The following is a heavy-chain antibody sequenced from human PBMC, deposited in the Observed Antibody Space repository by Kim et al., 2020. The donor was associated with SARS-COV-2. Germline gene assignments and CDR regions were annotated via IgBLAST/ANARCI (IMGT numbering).Heavy chain of an antibody. J-gene: IGHJ6*02. CDR3: ARQDTAMVTTPYYYYGMDV. Sequence: ASVKVSCKASGYTFTSYGISWVRQAPGQGLEWMGWISAYNGNTNYAQKLQGRVTMTTDTSTSTAYMELRSLRSDDTAVYYCARQDTAMVTTPYYYYGMDVWGQGTTVTVSS. CDR2: ISAYNGNT. V-gene: IGHV1-18*01. CDR1: GYTFTSYG. D-gene: IGHD5-18*01.